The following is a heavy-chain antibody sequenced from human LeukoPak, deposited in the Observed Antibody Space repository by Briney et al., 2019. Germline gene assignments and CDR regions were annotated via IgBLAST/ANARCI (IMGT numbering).Heavy chain of an antibody. CDR1: GGTFSSYA. CDR2: IIPIFGTA. Sequence: VASVKVSCKASGGTFSSYAISWVRQAPGQGLEWMGGIIPIFGTANYAQKFQGRVTITADKSTSTAYMELSSLRSEDTAVYYCASLLVPAAITLDVWGKGTTVTISS. V-gene: IGHV1-69*06. J-gene: IGHJ6*04. D-gene: IGHD2-2*01. CDR3: ASLLVPAAITLDV.